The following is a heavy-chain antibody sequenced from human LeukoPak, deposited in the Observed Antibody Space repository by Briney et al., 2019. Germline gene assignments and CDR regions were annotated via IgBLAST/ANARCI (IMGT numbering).Heavy chain of an antibody. V-gene: IGHV3-74*01. D-gene: IGHD1-26*01. CDR3: SSDAIPSGTSHY. CDR1: GFSFSNYW. J-gene: IGHJ4*01. Sequence: QPGGSLRLSCAASGFSFSNYWMHWVRQAPGKGLLWVSRISSDGSTTGYADSVKGRFTISRDNAKNTLYLQMNSLRADDTAIYYCSSDAIPSGTSHYWGHGTLVTVSS. CDR2: ISSDGSTT.